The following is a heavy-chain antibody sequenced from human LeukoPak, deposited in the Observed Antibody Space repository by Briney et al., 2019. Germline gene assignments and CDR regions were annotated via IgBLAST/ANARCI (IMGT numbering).Heavy chain of an antibody. CDR1: GGSISSSSYY. D-gene: IGHD2-2*01. Sequence: SETLSLTCTVSGGSISSSSYYWGWIRQPPGKGLEWIGSIYYSGSTYYNPSLKSRVTISVDTSKNQFSLKLSSVTAADTAVYYCAGAKGYCSSTSCYEYYFDYWGQGTLVTVSS. CDR3: AGAKGYCSSTSCYEYYFDY. CDR2: IYYSGST. J-gene: IGHJ4*02. V-gene: IGHV4-39*01.